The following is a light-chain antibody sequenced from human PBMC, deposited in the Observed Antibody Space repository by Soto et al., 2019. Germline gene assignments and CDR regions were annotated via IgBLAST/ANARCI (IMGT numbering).Light chain of an antibody. Sequence: EIVLTQSPGTLSLSPGERATLSCRASRSVSSRYLAWFQQKPGQAPRLLIYGASSRATGIPDRFSGSGSGTDFTLTISRLEPEDFAVYHCHQYGYSPNPFGQGTXVXI. J-gene: IGKJ2*01. CDR3: HQYGYSPNP. V-gene: IGKV3-20*01. CDR2: GAS. CDR1: RSVSSRY.